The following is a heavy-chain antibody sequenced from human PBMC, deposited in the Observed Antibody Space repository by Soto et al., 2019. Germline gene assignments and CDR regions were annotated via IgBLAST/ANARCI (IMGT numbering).Heavy chain of an antibody. CDR2: ISSSSSYI. J-gene: IGHJ6*03. CDR3: ARDVGPVWQLVDYYYYMDV. D-gene: IGHD6-6*01. CDR1: GFTFISGA. V-gene: IGHV3-21*01. Sequence: PACLVRLSCAAAGFTFISGALSWVSQAPGKGLEWVSSISSSSSYIYYADSVKGRFTISRDNAENSLYLQMNSLRAEDTAVYYCARDVGPVWQLVDYYYYMDVWGKGTTVTVSS.